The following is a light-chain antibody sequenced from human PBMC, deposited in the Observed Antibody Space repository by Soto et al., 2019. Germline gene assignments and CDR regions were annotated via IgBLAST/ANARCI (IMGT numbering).Light chain of an antibody. J-gene: IGKJ2*01. CDR1: QSVSSSY. V-gene: IGKV3-20*01. CDR3: QQYGSSPH. Sequence: ESVLTQSPGTLSLSPGERATLSCRASQSVSSSYLAWYQQKPGQAPRLLIYGASSRATGIPDRFSGSGSGTDFTLTISRLEPEDFAVYYCQQYGSSPHFGQGTKLEIK. CDR2: GAS.